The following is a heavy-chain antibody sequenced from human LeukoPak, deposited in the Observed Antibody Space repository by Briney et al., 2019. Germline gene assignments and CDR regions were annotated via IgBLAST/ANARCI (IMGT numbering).Heavy chain of an antibody. CDR3: ARDHRGSPNYDSSGPLDY. CDR2: ISTRSSYI. CDR1: GFTFSSYS. V-gene: IGHV3-21*01. D-gene: IGHD3-22*01. J-gene: IGHJ4*02. Sequence: PGGSLRLSCAASGFTFSSYSMNWVRQAPGKGLEWVSSISTRSSYIYYADSEKGRFTISRDNDKNSLYLQMNSLRAEDTAVYYCARDHRGSPNYDSSGPLDYWGQGTLVTVSS.